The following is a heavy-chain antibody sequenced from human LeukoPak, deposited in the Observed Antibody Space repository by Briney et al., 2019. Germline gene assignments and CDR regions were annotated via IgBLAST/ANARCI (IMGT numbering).Heavy chain of an antibody. CDR1: GLTFSSYW. V-gene: IGHV3-7*01. J-gene: IGHJ3*02. CDR2: IKQDGSEK. D-gene: IGHD4-23*01. Sequence: GGSLRLSCAASGLTFSSYWMSWVRQAPGKGLEWVANIKQDGSEKYYVDSVKGRFTISRDNAKNSLYLQMNSLRVEDTAVYYCARWVETGGAFDIWGQGTMVTVSS. CDR3: ARWVETGGAFDI.